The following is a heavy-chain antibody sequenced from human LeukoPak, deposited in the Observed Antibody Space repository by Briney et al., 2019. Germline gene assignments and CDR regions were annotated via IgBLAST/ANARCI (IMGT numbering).Heavy chain of an antibody. J-gene: IGHJ6*02. CDR3: ARERRGGYGIDV. V-gene: IGHV4-59*01. Sequence: SETLSLTCTVSGGSISSYYWSWIRQPPGKGLEWIGYIYYSGSTNYNPSLKSRVTISVDTSKNQFSLKLSSVTAADTAVYYCARERRGGYGIDVWGQGTTVTVSS. D-gene: IGHD3-10*01. CDR1: GGSISSYY. CDR2: IYYSGST.